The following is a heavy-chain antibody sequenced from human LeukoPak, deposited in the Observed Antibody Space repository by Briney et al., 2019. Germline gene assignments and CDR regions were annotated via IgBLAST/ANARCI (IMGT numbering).Heavy chain of an antibody. V-gene: IGHV3-23*01. J-gene: IGHJ4*02. D-gene: IGHD2-8*01. CDR1: GFPFSSYG. CDR2: ISASGGST. CDR3: AKGMASLDY. Sequence: GGFLRLSCAASGFPFSSYGMSWVCQAPGKGLEWVSVISASGGSTYYAESVKGRFTISRDNSKNTLYLQMNSLRAEDTAEYYCAKGMASLDYWGRGTLVTVSS.